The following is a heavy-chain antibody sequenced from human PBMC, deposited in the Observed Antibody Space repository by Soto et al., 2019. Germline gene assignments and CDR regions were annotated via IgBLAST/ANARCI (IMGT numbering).Heavy chain of an antibody. D-gene: IGHD6-6*01. J-gene: IGHJ6*02. CDR3: ARDGIAARPLPYYYYGMEV. Sequence: PGGSLRLSCAACGFTFSSYWMHWVRQAPGKGLVWVSCINSSGSTISYADSVKGRFTISRDNAKNSLYLQMNSLRDEDTAVYYCARDGIAARPLPYYYYGMEVWGQGTTVTVSS. CDR2: INSSGSTI. CDR1: GFTFSSYW. V-gene: IGHV3-48*02.